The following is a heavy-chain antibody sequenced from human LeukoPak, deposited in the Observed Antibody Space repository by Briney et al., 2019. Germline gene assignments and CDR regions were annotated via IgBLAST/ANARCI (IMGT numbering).Heavy chain of an antibody. CDR3: ARDSSRSINPLFDY. J-gene: IGHJ4*02. D-gene: IGHD1-14*01. Sequence: GRSLRLSCAASAVTFSSTAMHCDRHAPGNGLEWVAVISYDGSNKYYADSVKGRFTISRDNAKNSLYLQMNSLRAEDTAVYYCARDSSRSINPLFDYWGQGTLVTVSS. CDR1: AVTFSSTA. CDR2: ISYDGSNK. V-gene: IGHV3-30*04.